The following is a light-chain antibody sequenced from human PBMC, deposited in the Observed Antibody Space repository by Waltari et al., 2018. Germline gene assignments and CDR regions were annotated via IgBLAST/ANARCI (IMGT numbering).Light chain of an antibody. CDR2: LIS. CDR3: MQARQTPWT. CDR1: PILLHSSGNTF. J-gene: IGKJ1*01. Sequence: DIVMTQSPLSLSVTPGEPASISCRSSPILLHSSGNTFLDWYLQKPVQSPHLLIYLISNRASGVPDRFSGSGSGTDFTLKISRVEAEDVGVYFCMQARQTPWTFGQGTKVEIK. V-gene: IGKV2-28*01.